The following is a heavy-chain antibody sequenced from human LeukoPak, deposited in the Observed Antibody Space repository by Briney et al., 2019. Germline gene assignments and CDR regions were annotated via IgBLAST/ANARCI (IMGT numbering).Heavy chain of an antibody. CDR1: GGSISSSSYY. CDR2: IYYSGST. Sequence: SSETLSLTCTVSGGSISSSSYYWGWIRQPPGKGLEWIGSIYYSGSTYYNPSLKSRVTISVDTSKNQFSLKLSSVTAADTAVYYCARGDQPLLYGGFDCWGQGTLVTVSS. D-gene: IGHD2-2*02. V-gene: IGHV4-39*07. CDR3: ARGDQPLLYGGFDC. J-gene: IGHJ4*02.